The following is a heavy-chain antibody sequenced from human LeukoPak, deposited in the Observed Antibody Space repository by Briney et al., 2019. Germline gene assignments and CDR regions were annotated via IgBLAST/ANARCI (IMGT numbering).Heavy chain of an antibody. Sequence: GGSLRLSCAASGFTLSSYNMNWVRQAPGKGLEWVSSISSSGKYIYYADSVKGRFTISRDNAKNSLYLQMNSLRAEDTAVYYCARVYCSSTSCRVPDYWGQGTLVTVSS. V-gene: IGHV3-21*01. CDR1: GFTLSSYN. J-gene: IGHJ4*02. CDR3: ARVYCSSTSCRVPDY. CDR2: ISSSGKYI. D-gene: IGHD2-2*01.